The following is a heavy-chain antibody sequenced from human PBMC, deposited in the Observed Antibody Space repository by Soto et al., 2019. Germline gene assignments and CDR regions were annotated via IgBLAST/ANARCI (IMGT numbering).Heavy chain of an antibody. D-gene: IGHD2-2*01. Sequence: EVQLVESGGGLVKPGGSLRLSCAASGFTFSDCDMNWVRQAPGKGLEWVSSISRSGNYIYYADSVRGRFTVSRDNAKNSLFLQMNSLRAEDTAVYYCARDLPVAPAASNNDYWGQGTLVTVSS. J-gene: IGHJ4*02. CDR2: ISRSGNYI. CDR1: GFTFSDCD. CDR3: ARDLPVAPAASNNDY. V-gene: IGHV3-21*01.